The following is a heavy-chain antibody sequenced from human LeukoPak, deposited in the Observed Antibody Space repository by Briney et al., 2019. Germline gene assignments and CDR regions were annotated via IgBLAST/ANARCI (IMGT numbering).Heavy chain of an antibody. J-gene: IGHJ4*02. Sequence: PGGSLRLSCAASGFMVSRNYMSWVRQAPGKGLEWVSVMYTGGSTYYADSVKGRFTISRDNSKNTLYLQMNSLRAEDTAVYYCAKSYCSGGSCLYYWGQGTLVTVSS. CDR3: AKSYCSGGSCLYY. V-gene: IGHV3-53*01. D-gene: IGHD2-15*01. CDR1: GFMVSRNY. CDR2: MYTGGST.